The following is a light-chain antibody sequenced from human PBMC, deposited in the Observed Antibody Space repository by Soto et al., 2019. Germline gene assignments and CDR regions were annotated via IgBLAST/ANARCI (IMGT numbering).Light chain of an antibody. CDR1: SSDVGGYDY. CDR2: EVT. J-gene: IGLJ1*01. Sequence: QSALTQPPSASGSAGQSVTISCTGTSSDVGGYDYVSWYQQHPGKAPKLMIYEVTIRPSGVSDRFSGSKSGNTASLTVSGLQAEDEADYYCSSYTGGNPSYVFGNGTKVTVL. V-gene: IGLV2-8*01. CDR3: SSYTGGNPSYV.